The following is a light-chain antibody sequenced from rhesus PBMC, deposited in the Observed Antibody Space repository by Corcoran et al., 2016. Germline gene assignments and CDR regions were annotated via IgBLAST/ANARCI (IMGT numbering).Light chain of an antibody. CDR2: AAS. J-gene: IGKJ3*01. V-gene: IGKV1-94*01. CDR3: LQDYTTPFT. Sequence: DIQMTQSPSSLSASVGDRVTVTCRASQGINKELSWYQQKPGKDPTLLIYAASSWQTGVSSRFSGNGSGTDYTLTIRSLQPEDVAAYYSLQDYTTPFTFGPGTKLDI. CDR1: QGINKE.